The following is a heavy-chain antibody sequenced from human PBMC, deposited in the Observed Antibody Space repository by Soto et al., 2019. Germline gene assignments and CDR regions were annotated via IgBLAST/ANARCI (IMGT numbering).Heavy chain of an antibody. CDR1: GFTFTSYA. CDR3: ARDRLRLGELSLIGYFDY. CDR2: ISYDGINE. J-gene: IGHJ4*02. D-gene: IGHD3-16*02. V-gene: IGHV3-30*15. Sequence: QVQLVESGGSLVQLGRSRRLSCEASGFTFTSYAMHGVRKAPGKGLEWVAVISYDGINEYYADSVKGRFTISRDNSKNTLFLQMSSLRVEDTAVYYCARDRLRLGELSLIGYFDYWGQGTLVTVSS.